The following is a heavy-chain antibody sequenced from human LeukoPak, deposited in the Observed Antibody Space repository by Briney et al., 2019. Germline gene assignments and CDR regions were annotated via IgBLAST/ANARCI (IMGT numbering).Heavy chain of an antibody. CDR3: ARPLQYCSSTSCSDY. V-gene: IGHV5-51*01. J-gene: IGHJ4*02. CDR1: GYSFTSYW. CDR2: IYPGDSDT. D-gene: IGHD2-2*01. Sequence: GESLKISCKGSGYSFTSYWIGWVRQMPGKGLEWMGIIYPGDSDTSYSPSFQGQVTISADKSISTAYLQWSSLKASDTAMYYCARPLQYCSSTSCSDYWGQGTLVTVSS.